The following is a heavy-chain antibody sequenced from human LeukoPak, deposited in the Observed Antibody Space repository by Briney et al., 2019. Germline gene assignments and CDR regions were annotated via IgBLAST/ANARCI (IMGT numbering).Heavy chain of an antibody. CDR1: GESFNRYY. D-gene: IGHD1-7*01. V-gene: IGHV4-34*01. J-gene: IGHJ4*03. CDR2: IDHRGDT. Sequence: SETLSLTCAVYGESFNRYYWSWIRQSPGKGLEWIAEIDHRGDTNYNPSVRGRVIISIDTSKNQFSLKVKSVTATDTAVYYCARGPTISGTGYFDYWGQGTLVTVSS. CDR3: ARGPTISGTGYFDY.